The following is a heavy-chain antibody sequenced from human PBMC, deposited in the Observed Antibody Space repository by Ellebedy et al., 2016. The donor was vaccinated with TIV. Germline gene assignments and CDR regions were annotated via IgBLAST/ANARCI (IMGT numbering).Heavy chain of an antibody. V-gene: IGHV3-23*01. J-gene: IGHJ4*02. D-gene: IGHD3-22*01. CDR2: ISGSGGST. CDR1: GFTFSSYA. Sequence: GGSLRLXCAASGFTFSSYAMSWVRQAPGKGLEWVSAISGSGGSTYYADSVKGRFTISRDNAKNSLYLQMNSLRAEDAAVYYCARDPMIEGDYWGQGTLVTVSS. CDR3: ARDPMIEGDY.